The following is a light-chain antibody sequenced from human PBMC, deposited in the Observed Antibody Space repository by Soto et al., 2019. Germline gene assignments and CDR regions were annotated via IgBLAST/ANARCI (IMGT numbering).Light chain of an antibody. J-gene: IGKJ1*01. V-gene: IGKV3-11*01. CDR2: DAS. CDR3: QQYGSSGT. CDR1: QSVNIY. Sequence: EIVLTQSPATVSLSPGERVTLSCRASQSVNIYLAWYQQKPGQAPRLLIYDASNRATGVPARFSGSGSGTDFTLTISSLESEDFAVYYCQQYGSSGTFGQGTKVDI.